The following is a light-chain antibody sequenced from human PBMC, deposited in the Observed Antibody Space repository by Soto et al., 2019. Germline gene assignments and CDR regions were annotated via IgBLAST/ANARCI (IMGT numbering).Light chain of an antibody. CDR3: QQRSHWPPT. J-gene: IGKJ1*01. CDR1: QSVSRS. Sequence: ENVFTQSPSTVSLSPGERATLSCRASQSVSRSLAWYQQRPGQAPRLLIYDAYNRAAGIPARFSGGGSGTDFTLSISNLEPEDFAVYYCQQRSHWPPTFGQGTKV. V-gene: IGKV3-11*01. CDR2: DAY.